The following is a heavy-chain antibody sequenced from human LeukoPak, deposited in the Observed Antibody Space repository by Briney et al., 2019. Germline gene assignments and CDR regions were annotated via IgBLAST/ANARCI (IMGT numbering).Heavy chain of an antibody. Sequence: GGSLRLSCAASGFTFSSYAMSWVRQAPGKGLEWVANIKQDGSEKYYVDSVKGRFTISRDNAKNSLYLQMNSLRAEDTAVYYCAREVDYYDSSGYFPSYYMDVWGKGTTVTVSS. CDR1: GFTFSSYA. J-gene: IGHJ6*03. CDR2: IKQDGSEK. V-gene: IGHV3-7*01. CDR3: AREVDYYDSSGYFPSYYMDV. D-gene: IGHD3-22*01.